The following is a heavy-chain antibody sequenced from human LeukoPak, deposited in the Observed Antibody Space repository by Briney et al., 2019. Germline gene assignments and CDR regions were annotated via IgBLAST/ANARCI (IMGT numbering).Heavy chain of an antibody. CDR2: IRYDGSNK. Sequence: GGSLRLSCAASGFTFSSYGMHWVRQAPGKGLEWVAFIRYDGSNKFYADSVKARFTISRDNSENTVHLQMNSLRAEDTAVYYCARARIAAAGTDYWGQGTLVTVSS. J-gene: IGHJ4*02. CDR1: GFTFSSYG. V-gene: IGHV3-30*02. D-gene: IGHD6-13*01. CDR3: ARARIAAAGTDY.